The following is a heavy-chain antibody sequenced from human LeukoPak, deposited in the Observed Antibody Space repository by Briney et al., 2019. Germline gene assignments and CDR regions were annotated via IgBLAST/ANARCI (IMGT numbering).Heavy chain of an antibody. J-gene: IGHJ6*04. D-gene: IGHD2-2*01. CDR1: GHTFTSYY. CDR2: IIPIFGTA. CDR3: ARYIGVIPTAFEV. V-gene: IGHV1-69*13. Sequence: SVKVSCKASGHTFTSYYMHWVRQAPGQGLEWMGGIIPIFGTANYAQKFQGRVTITADESTSTAYMELSSLRSEDTAVYYCARYIGVIPTAFEVWGKGTTVTISS.